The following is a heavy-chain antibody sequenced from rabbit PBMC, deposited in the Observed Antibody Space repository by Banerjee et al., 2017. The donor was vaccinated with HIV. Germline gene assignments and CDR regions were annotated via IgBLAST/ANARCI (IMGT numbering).Heavy chain of an antibody. CDR3: ARDVYRSGWNGDFNL. Sequence: GGDLVKPGASLTLTCTASGFTISSSYYMCWVRQAPGKGLEWIGCIYAGSGSTWYASWAKGRFTISKTSSTTVTLQMTSLTAADTATYFCARDVYRSGWNGDFNLWGQGTLVTVS. D-gene: IGHD4-1*01. CDR2: IYAGSGST. J-gene: IGHJ4*01. V-gene: IGHV1S40*01. CDR1: GFTISSSYY.